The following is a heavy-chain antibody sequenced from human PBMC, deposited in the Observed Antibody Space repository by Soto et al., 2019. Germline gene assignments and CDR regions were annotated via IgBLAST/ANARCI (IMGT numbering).Heavy chain of an antibody. Sequence: ASVKVSCKASGYTFTSYAMHWVRQAPGQRLEWMGWINAGNGNTKYSQKFQGRVTITRDTIATTVFMELTSLTSEDTAVYYCARDQSGIGYYVDWFDPWGQGTLVTVSS. CDR2: INAGNGNT. J-gene: IGHJ5*02. D-gene: IGHD3-10*02. CDR3: ARDQSGIGYYVDWFDP. V-gene: IGHV1-3*01. CDR1: GYTFTSYA.